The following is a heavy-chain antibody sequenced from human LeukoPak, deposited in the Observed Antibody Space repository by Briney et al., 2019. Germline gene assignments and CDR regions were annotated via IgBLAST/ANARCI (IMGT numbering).Heavy chain of an antibody. D-gene: IGHD3-22*01. CDR3: ARDGLIVASGYFDY. CDR1: GFTFSSYA. V-gene: IGHV3-30*04. Sequence: HPGRSLRLSCAASGFTFSSYAMHWVRQAPGKGLEWVAVISYDGSNKYYADSVKGRFTISRDNSKNTLYLQMNSLRAEDTAVYYCARDGLIVASGYFDYGGQGTLVTVSS. CDR2: ISYDGSNK. J-gene: IGHJ4*02.